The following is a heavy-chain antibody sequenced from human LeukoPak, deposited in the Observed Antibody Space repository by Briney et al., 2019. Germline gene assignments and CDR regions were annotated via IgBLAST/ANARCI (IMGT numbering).Heavy chain of an antibody. CDR1: GDSISSNY. V-gene: IGHV4-4*07. CDR3: ASQRGYSYGYYRYFDY. Sequence: SETLSLTCTVSGDSISSNYWSWIRQPAGKGLEWIGRIYTSGYTNYNTSLKSRGAMSLDTSKNQFSLKLSSVTAADTAVYYCASQRGYSYGYYRYFDYWGQGTLVTVSS. D-gene: IGHD5-18*01. J-gene: IGHJ4*02. CDR2: IYTSGYT.